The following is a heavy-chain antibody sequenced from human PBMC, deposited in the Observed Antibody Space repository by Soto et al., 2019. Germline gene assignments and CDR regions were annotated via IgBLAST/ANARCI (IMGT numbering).Heavy chain of an antibody. CDR2: INHSGST. Sequence: SETLSLTCAVYGGSFRGYYWSWIRQPPGKGLEWIGEINHSGSTNYNPSLKSRVTISVDTSKNQFSLKLSSVTAADTAVYYCARGTRGYSSGWYDYWGQGTLVTVSS. CDR1: GGSFRGYY. V-gene: IGHV4-34*01. D-gene: IGHD6-19*01. CDR3: ARGTRGYSSGWYDY. J-gene: IGHJ4*02.